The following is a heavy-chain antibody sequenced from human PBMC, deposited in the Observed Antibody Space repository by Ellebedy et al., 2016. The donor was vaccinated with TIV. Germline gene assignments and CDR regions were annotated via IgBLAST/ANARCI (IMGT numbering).Heavy chain of an antibody. CDR2: ISYDGSNK. V-gene: IGHV3-30*18. CDR1: GFTFSSYG. CDR3: ANFGEDPPYYYYYYYMDV. J-gene: IGHJ6*03. D-gene: IGHD3-16*01. Sequence: GGSLRLXCAASGFTFSSYGMHWVRQAPGKGLEWVAVISYDGSNKYYADSVKGRFTISRDNSKNTLYLQMNSLRAEDTAVYYCANFGEDPPYYYYYYYMDVWGKGTMVTVSS.